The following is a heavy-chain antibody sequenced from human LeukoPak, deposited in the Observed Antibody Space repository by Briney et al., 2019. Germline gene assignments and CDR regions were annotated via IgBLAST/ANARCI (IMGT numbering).Heavy chain of an antibody. CDR3: ARETGKVVRFFDY. D-gene: IGHD4-23*01. Sequence: PGGSLRLSCAASGFTFSSYWMHWVRQAPGKGLVWVSRINSDGSSTSYADSVKGRFTISRDNAKNTLYLQMNSLRAEDTAVYYCARETGKVVRFFDYWDQGTLVTVSS. V-gene: IGHV3-74*01. J-gene: IGHJ4*02. CDR1: GFTFSSYW. CDR2: INSDGSST.